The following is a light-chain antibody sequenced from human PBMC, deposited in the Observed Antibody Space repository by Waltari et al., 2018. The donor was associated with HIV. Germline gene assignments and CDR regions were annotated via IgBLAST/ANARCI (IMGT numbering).Light chain of an antibody. J-gene: IGKJ4*01. CDR2: DAS. V-gene: IGKV3-11*01. CDR3: QQRSDWPPLT. CDR1: QSVSRF. Sequence: EIVLTQSPATLSLSPGERATLSCRASQSVSRFLAWYQHKPGQAPRLLIYDASNRATGIPARFSGSGSVTDFTLTISSLEPEDFAVYYCQQRSDWPPLTFGGGTKVEVK.